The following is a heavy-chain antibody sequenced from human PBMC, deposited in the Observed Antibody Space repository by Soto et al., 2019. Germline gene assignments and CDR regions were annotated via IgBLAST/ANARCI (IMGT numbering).Heavy chain of an antibody. V-gene: IGHV1-69*13. CDR2: IIPIFGTA. J-gene: IGHJ6*02. D-gene: IGHD3-22*01. CDR1: GGTFSSYS. Sequence: SVKVSCKASGGTFSSYSISWVRQAPGQGLEWMGGIIPIFGTANYAQKFQGRVTITADESTSTAYMELSSLRSEDTAVYYCASGATYYYDSSGYLPYYYYGMDVWGQGTTVTVSS. CDR3: ASGATYYYDSSGYLPYYYYGMDV.